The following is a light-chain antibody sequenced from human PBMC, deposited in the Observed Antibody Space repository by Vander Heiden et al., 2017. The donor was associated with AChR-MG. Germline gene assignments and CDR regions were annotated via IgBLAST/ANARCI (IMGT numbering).Light chain of an antibody. CDR3: QQHKNWPPLT. CDR2: GAS. J-gene: IGKJ4*01. Sequence: ETVLTQSPATLSVSPGERATLSCRARQSVSSNLAWYQQKPGQAPRLLIYGASARATGIPARFSGSGYGTEFTLTISSRQSEDFAVYYCQQHKNWPPLTFGGGTKVEIK. CDR1: QSVSSN. V-gene: IGKV3-15*01.